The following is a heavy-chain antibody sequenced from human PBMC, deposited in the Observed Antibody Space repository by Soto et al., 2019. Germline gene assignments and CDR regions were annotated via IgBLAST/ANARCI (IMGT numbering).Heavy chain of an antibody. CDR3: ATTGKGPRLRSLWFGEPSHSYYYCYYGMDV. CDR1: GGSISSSSYY. D-gene: IGHD3-10*01. Sequence: KTSETLSLTCTVSGGSISSSSYYWGWIRQPPGKGLEWIGSIYYSGSTYYNPSLKSRVTISVDTSKNQFSLKLSSVTAADTAVYYCATTGKGPRLRSLWFGEPSHSYYYCYYGMDVWGQGTTVTSP. J-gene: IGHJ6*02. V-gene: IGHV4-39*01. CDR2: IYYSGST.